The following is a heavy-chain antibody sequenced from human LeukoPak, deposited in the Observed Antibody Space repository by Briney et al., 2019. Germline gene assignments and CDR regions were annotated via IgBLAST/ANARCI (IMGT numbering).Heavy chain of an antibody. J-gene: IGHJ4*02. D-gene: IGHD1-26*01. Sequence: GGSLRLSCAASGFTFRSYAMHWVRQAPGKGLEYVSDISSNGGSTYYANSVKGRFTISRDNSKNTLYLQMGSLRAEDMAVYYCATSPKREGATFPYSPGYFDYWGQGTLVTVSS. CDR2: ISSNGGST. V-gene: IGHV3-64*01. CDR1: GFTFRSYA. CDR3: ATSPKREGATFPYSPGYFDY.